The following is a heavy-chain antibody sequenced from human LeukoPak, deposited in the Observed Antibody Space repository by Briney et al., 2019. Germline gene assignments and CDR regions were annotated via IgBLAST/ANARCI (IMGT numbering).Heavy chain of an antibody. V-gene: IGHV3-49*04. J-gene: IGHJ4*02. CDR3: TSEGIAAAGDYFDY. CDR1: GFTFGGYA. Sequence: PGGSLRLSCTASGFTFGGYAMSWVRQAPGKGLEWVGFIRSKAYGGTTEYAASVKGRFTISRDDSKSIAYLQMNSLKTEDTAVYYCTSEGIAAAGDYFDYWGQGTLVTVSS. D-gene: IGHD6-13*01. CDR2: IRSKAYGGTT.